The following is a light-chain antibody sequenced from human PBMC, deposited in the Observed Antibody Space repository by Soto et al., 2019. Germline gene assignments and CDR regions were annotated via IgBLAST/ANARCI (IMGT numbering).Light chain of an antibody. J-gene: IGKJ1*01. CDR3: QHYNSYSEA. V-gene: IGKV1-5*03. CDR2: KAS. Sequence: DIQGTQSPSTLSAAVGDRVTITCRASQTSSSWLAWYQQKQGKAPKLLIYKASTLKSGVPSRVSGSGAGTEFTLTISSLQPDDVATYYCQHYNSYSEAVGQGTKVDIK. CDR1: QTSSSW.